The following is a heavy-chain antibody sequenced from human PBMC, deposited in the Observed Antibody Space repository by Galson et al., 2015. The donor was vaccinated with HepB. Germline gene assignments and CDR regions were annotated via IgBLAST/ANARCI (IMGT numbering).Heavy chain of an antibody. Sequence: CAISGDSVSSNSAAWNWIRQSPSRGLEWLGRTYYRAKWYTDYAVSLRSRITINPDTSRNQVSLQLRSVTPEDTAVYYCARVSGTIYYYGMDVWGQGTTVTVSS. CDR3: ARVSGTIYYYGMDV. J-gene: IGHJ6*02. CDR2: TYYRAKWYT. D-gene: IGHD2-2*01. V-gene: IGHV6-1*01. CDR1: GDSVSSNSAA.